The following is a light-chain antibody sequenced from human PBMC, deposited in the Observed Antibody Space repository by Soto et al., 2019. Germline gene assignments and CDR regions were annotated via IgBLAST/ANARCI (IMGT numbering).Light chain of an antibody. J-gene: IGLJ1*01. CDR2: EVT. CDR3: SSYAGNNNYV. Sequence: QSVLTQPPSASGSPGQSVTISCTGTSSDVGGYDFVSWYQQHPGKAPKVMIYEVTKRPSGVPGRFSGSRSGNTASLTVSGLQAEDEADYYCSSYAGNNNYVFGTGTKVTVL. V-gene: IGLV2-8*01. CDR1: SSDVGGYDF.